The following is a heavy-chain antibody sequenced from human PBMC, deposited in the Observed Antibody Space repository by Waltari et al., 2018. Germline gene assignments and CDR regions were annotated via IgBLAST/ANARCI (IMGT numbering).Heavy chain of an antibody. CDR2: IYYSGST. J-gene: IGHJ6*03. V-gene: IGHV4-59*01. Sequence: QVQLQESGPGLVKPSETLSLTCTVSGGSISSYYWRWIRQPPGKGLEWIGYIYYSGSTNYNPSLKSRVTISVDTSKNQFSLKLSSVTAADTAVYYCARALPYYYYMDVWGKGTTVTISS. CDR3: ARALPYYYYMDV. CDR1: GGSISSYY.